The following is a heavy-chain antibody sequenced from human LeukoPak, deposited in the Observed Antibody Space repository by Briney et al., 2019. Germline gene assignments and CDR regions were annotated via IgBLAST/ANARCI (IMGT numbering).Heavy chain of an antibody. CDR2: SQNTGSGWTT. CDR1: GFTFSGSA. CDR3: IRVVSWDTRFYLDS. V-gene: IGHV3-15*01. J-gene: IGHJ4*02. D-gene: IGHD1-26*01. Sequence: PGGSLRLSCAASGFTFSGSAMTWVRQAPGRGLEWVGRSQNTGSGWTTDYAAPVKGRFTVLRDDSKRMFYLLMNSLKTEDTAVYYCIRVVSWDTRFYLDSWGQGTLVTVSS.